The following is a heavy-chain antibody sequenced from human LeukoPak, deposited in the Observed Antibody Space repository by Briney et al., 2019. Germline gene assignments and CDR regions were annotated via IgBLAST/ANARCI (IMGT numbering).Heavy chain of an antibody. CDR3: AKGPRVWGSYAAFDI. Sequence: GGSLRLSCAASGFTFSSYGMHWVRQAPGKGLEWVAFIRYDGSNKYYAGSVKGRFTISRDNSKNTLYLQMNSLRAEDTAVYYCAKGPRVWGSYAAFDIWGQGTMVTVSS. D-gene: IGHD3-16*01. J-gene: IGHJ3*02. CDR1: GFTFSSYG. V-gene: IGHV3-30*02. CDR2: IRYDGSNK.